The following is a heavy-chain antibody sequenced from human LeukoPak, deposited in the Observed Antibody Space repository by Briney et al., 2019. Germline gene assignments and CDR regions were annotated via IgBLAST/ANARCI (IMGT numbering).Heavy chain of an antibody. V-gene: IGHV3-9*01. D-gene: IGHD3-22*01. CDR1: GFTFGDYA. CDR3: AKDGAAHYYDSSGYPDWYFDL. CDR2: ISWNSGRI. Sequence: GGSLRLSCAASGFTFGDYAMHWVRQAPGKGLEWVSGISWNSGRIGYADSVKGRFSISRDNAKNSLYLQMNSLRAEDTALYYCAKDGAAHYYDSSGYPDWYFDLWGRGTLVTVSS. J-gene: IGHJ2*01.